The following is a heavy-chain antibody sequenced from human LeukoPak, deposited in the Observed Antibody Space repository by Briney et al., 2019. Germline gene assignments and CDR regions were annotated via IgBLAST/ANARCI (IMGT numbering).Heavy chain of an antibody. Sequence: GASVKVSCKASGYTFTGYYMHWVRQAPGQGLEWMGRINPNSGGTNYAQKFQGRVTMTRDTSISTAYMELSRLRSDDTAVYYCARDERAADYSADYWGQGTLVTVSS. CDR1: GYTFTGYY. V-gene: IGHV1-2*06. CDR3: ARDERAADYSADY. CDR2: INPNSGGT. J-gene: IGHJ4*02. D-gene: IGHD4-11*01.